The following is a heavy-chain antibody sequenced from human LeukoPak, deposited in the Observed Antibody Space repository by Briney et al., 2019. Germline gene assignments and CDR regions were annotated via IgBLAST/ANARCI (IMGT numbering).Heavy chain of an antibody. CDR1: GFTFSSYG. D-gene: IGHD5-18*01. CDR2: IKSKSDGGTT. J-gene: IGHJ4*01. CDR3: STDLAAMVRAIDY. V-gene: IGHV3-15*01. Sequence: GGSLRLSCAASGFTFSSYGMHWVRQAPGKGLEWVGRIKSKSDGGTTDYTAPVKGRFTISRDDSKNMLHLQMNSLKTEDTAVYYCSTDLAAMVRAIDYWGHGTLVTVSS.